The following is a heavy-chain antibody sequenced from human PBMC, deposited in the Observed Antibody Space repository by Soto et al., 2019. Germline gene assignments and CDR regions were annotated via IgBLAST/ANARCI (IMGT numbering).Heavy chain of an antibody. D-gene: IGHD5-18*01. V-gene: IGHV3-73*02. Sequence: EVQLVESGGGLVQPGGSLKLSCAASGFTFSGSAMHWVRQASGKGLEWVGRIRSKANSYATAYAASVKGRFTISRDDSKNTAYLQMNSLKTEDTVVYYCTTQDTAMVRYWGQGTLVTVSS. J-gene: IGHJ4*02. CDR2: IRSKANSYAT. CDR3: TTQDTAMVRY. CDR1: GFTFSGSA.